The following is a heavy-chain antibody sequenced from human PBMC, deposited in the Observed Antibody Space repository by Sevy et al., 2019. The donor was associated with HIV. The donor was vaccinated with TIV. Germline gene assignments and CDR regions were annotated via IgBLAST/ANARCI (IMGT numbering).Heavy chain of an antibody. Sequence: GGSLRLSCAASGFTFSSYGMHWVRQAPGKGLEWVAVISYDGSNKYYADSVKGRFTISRVNSKNTLYLQMNSLRAEDTAVYYCAKDRRSNYDFWSGYYARYYYGMDVWGQGTTVTVSS. CDR1: GFTFSSYG. J-gene: IGHJ6*02. CDR3: AKDRRSNYDFWSGYYARYYYGMDV. D-gene: IGHD3-3*01. CDR2: ISYDGSNK. V-gene: IGHV3-30*18.